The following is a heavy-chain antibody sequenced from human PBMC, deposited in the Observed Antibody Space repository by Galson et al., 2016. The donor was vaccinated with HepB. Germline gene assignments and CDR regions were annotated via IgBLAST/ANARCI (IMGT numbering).Heavy chain of an antibody. CDR2: ISGTGSTI. J-gene: IGHJ5*02. CDR1: GFTFSDFE. D-gene: IGHD6-19*01. V-gene: IGHV3-48*03. Sequence: SLRLSCAASGFTFSDFEMNWVRQAPGKGLEWISFISGTGSTIYYGYSVKGRFTISRDNTKNSLYLQMNSLRAEDTAVYYCARGRYSSGWANWFDPWGQGTLVIVSS. CDR3: ARGRYSSGWANWFDP.